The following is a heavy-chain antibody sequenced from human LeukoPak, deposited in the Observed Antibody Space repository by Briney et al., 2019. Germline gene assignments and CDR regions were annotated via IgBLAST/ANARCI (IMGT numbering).Heavy chain of an antibody. CDR3: ASHNSKLRFDY. J-gene: IGHJ4*02. D-gene: IGHD1-26*01. V-gene: IGHV4-59*08. Sequence: PSETLSLTCTVSGGSISSYYWSWIRQPPGKGLEWIGYIYYSGSTNYNPSLKSRVTISVDTSKNQFSLKLSSVTAADTAVYYCASHNSKLRFDYWGRGTLVTVSS. CDR2: IYYSGST. CDR1: GGSISSYY.